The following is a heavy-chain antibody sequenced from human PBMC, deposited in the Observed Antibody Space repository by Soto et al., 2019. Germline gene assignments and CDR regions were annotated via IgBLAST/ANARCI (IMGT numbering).Heavy chain of an antibody. V-gene: IGHV4-39*01. D-gene: IGHD6-13*01. CDR3: ARRGGHSSSWYRFDY. CDR2: IYYSGST. Sequence: SETLSLRCSVAGGSSGSSSYYWGWIRQPPGKGLEWIGSIYYSGSTYYNPSLKSRVTISVDTSKNQFSLKLSSVTAADTAVYYCARRGGHSSSWYRFDYWGQGTLVTVSS. J-gene: IGHJ4*02. CDR1: GGSSGSSSYY.